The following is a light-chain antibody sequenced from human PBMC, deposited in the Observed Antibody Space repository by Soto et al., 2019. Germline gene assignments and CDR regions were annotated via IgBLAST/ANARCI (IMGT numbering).Light chain of an antibody. CDR2: GAS. Sequence: EIVMTQSPATLSVSPGERATLSCRASQSVSSNLAWYQQKPGQAPRLLIYGASTRATGIPARFSGSGSGTEVTLSVSSPQSEDFAVYYCQQYNNWPPFTFGPGTKVDIK. CDR1: QSVSSN. V-gene: IGKV3-15*01. J-gene: IGKJ3*01. CDR3: QQYNNWPPFT.